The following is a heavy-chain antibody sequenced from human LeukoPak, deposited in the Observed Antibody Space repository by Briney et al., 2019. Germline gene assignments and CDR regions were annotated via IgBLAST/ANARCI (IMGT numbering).Heavy chain of an antibody. V-gene: IGHV4-59*08. Sequence: SETLSLTCTVSGGSISSHYWSWIRQPPGKGLEWIGCIYYSGNTNYNPSLESRVTISVDTSKNQFSLKLSSVTAADTAVYYCARHQLRGFLDDNWGQGTRVTVSS. J-gene: IGHJ4*02. CDR1: GGSISSHY. CDR3: ARHQLRGFLDDN. CDR2: IYYSGNT. D-gene: IGHD3-10*01.